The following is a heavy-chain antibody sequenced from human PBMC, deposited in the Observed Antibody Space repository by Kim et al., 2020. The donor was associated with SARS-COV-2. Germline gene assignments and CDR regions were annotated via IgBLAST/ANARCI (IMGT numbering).Heavy chain of an antibody. CDR3: ARGGAGTAMARDY. Sequence: YAASVKGRFATSRDNAENTVYLQMSGLRAEDTAVYYCARGGAGTAMARDYWGLGTLVTVSA. D-gene: IGHD5-18*01. J-gene: IGHJ4*02. V-gene: IGHV3-74*01.